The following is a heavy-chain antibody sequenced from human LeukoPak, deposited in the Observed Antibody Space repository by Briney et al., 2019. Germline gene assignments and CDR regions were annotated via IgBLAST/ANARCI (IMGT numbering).Heavy chain of an antibody. CDR2: INTYTGNP. CDR3: ARKNVEPDRYFDY. J-gene: IGHJ4*02. Sequence: ASVKVSCKASGYTFTSYAMHWVRQAPGQGLEWMGWINTYTGNPTYAQGFTGRFVFSLDTSVSTAYLQISSLKAEDTAVYYCARKNVEPDRYFDYWGQGTLVTVSS. D-gene: IGHD1-1*01. CDR1: GYTFTSYA. V-gene: IGHV7-4-1*02.